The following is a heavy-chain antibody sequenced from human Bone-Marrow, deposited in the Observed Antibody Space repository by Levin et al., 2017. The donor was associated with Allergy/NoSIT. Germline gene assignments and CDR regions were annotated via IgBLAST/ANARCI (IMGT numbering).Heavy chain of an antibody. V-gene: IGHV3-74*01. CDR2: INSDGSST. CDR1: GFTFSSYW. D-gene: IGHD2-2*01. CDR3: ARGYCISTSCTLYYYYGMDV. J-gene: IGHJ6*02. Sequence: ASVKVSCAASGFTFSSYWMHWVRQAPGKGLVWVSRINSDGSSTSYADSVKGRFTISRDNAKNTLYLQMNSLRAEDTAVYYCARGYCISTSCTLYYYYGMDVWGQGTTVTVSS.